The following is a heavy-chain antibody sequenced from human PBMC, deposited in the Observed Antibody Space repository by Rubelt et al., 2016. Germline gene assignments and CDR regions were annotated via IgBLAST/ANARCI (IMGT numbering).Heavy chain of an antibody. CDR1: GGSISSYY. CDR2: VSYCGGT. CDR3: ARVMLFGECELPYAFDI. V-gene: IGHV4-59*01. Sequence: QVQLQESGQGLVKPSETLSLPCTVSGGSISSYYWSWIRQPPGKGLEWIGYVSYCGGTNYTPSLQSRDPIPVDPHKNQFARKLSSVTAADTAVYYCARVMLFGECELPYAFDIWGQGTMVTVSA. D-gene: IGHD1-26*01. J-gene: IGHJ3*02.